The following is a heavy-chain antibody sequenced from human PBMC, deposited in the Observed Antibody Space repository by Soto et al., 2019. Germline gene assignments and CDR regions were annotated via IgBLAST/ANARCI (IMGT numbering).Heavy chain of an antibody. CDR3: ARDRGYYYDSSGYYGPYYYGLDV. V-gene: IGHV3-48*01. Sequence: PGGSLRLSCAASGLTFSRYSMNWVRQAPGKGLEWVSYISCSSSTIYYADSVKGRFTISRDNAKNSLYLQMNSLRAEDTAVYYCARDRGYYYDSSGYYGPYYYGLDVWGQGTTVTVSS. J-gene: IGHJ6*02. CDR1: GLTFSRYS. CDR2: ISCSSSTI. D-gene: IGHD3-22*01.